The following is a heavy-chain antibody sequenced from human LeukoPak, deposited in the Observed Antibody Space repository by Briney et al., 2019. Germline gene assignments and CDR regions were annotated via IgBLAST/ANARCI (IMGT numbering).Heavy chain of an antibody. CDR3: ARDLLGGSGFDY. J-gene: IGHJ4*02. CDR1: GFTFSSFE. V-gene: IGHV3-48*03. CDR2: LSNSGNTI. Sequence: HPGGSLRLSCAASGFTFSSFEMNWVRQAPGKGLEWVSKLSNSGNTIYYADSVKGRFTISRDNAKNSLYLQMNSLRAEDTAVYYCARDLLGGSGFDYWGQGTLVTVSS. D-gene: IGHD3-10*01.